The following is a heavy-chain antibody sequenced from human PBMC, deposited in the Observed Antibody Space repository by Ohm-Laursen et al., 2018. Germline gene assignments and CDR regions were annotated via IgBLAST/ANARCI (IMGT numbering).Heavy chain of an antibody. CDR1: GFTFSSYY. CDR3: ARSMTTMIRRRSYYFDY. J-gene: IGHJ4*02. CDR2: IKQDGSDK. D-gene: IGHD3-10*01. V-gene: IGHV3-7*01. Sequence: SLRLSCAASGFTFSSYYMSWVRQAPGKGLEWVANIKQDGSDKYFVDSVKGRFTISRDSAKNSLYLQMNSLRGEDTAVYYCARSMTTMIRRRSYYFDYWGQGTLVTVSS.